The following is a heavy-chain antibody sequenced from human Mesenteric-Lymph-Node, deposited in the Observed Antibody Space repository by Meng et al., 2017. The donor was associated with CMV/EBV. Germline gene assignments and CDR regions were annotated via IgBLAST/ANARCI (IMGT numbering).Heavy chain of an antibody. V-gene: IGHV4-39*01. Sequence: QLRESGPGQVTPSETLSLTCTVSGDSIRSIYSWGWIRQPPGRGLEWLGSVHYTGSTYYSPSLKSRVTVSVDTSKNQFSLRLTSVTAADTAVYYCARPFPSWQSPRLDPFGAWGQGTLVTVSS. J-gene: IGHJ5*02. CDR2: VHYTGST. CDR3: ARPFPSWQSPRLDPFGA. D-gene: IGHD6-19*01. CDR1: GDSIRSIYS.